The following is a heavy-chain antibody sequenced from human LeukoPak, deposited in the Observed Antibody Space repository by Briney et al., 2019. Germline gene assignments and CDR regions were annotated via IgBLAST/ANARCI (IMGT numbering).Heavy chain of an antibody. V-gene: IGHV4-59*12. Sequence: SETLSLTCTVSGGSISSYYWSWIRQPPGKGLEWIGYIYYSGSTNYNPSLKSRVTISVDTSKNQISLKLSSVTAADTAVYYCARGWVPGATYWYFDLWGRGTLVTVSS. CDR1: GGSISSYY. J-gene: IGHJ2*01. D-gene: IGHD1-26*01. CDR2: IYYSGST. CDR3: ARGWVPGATYWYFDL.